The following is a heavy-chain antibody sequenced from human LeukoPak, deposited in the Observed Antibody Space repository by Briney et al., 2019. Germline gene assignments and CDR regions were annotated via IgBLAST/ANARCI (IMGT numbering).Heavy chain of an antibody. CDR3: ARDLGYGSGPDWFDP. Sequence: GGSLRLSCAASGFNFSSYEMNWVRQAPGKGLEWVSYISSSGSSIYYADSVKGRFTISRDNAKNSLYLQMNSLKTEDTAVYFCARDLGYGSGPDWFDPWGQGTLVTVSS. J-gene: IGHJ5*02. D-gene: IGHD3-10*01. V-gene: IGHV3-48*03. CDR2: ISSSGSSI. CDR1: GFNFSSYE.